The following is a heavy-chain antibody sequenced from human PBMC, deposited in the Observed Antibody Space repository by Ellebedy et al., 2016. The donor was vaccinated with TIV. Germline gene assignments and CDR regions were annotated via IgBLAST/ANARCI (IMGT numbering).Heavy chain of an antibody. Sequence: GESLKISXVASGYTFSDYYMTWIRQSPGKGMEWLSCISNFNTVTYTNYADSVKGRFTISRDNAKNSLYLQMNSLRVDDTAVYYCGRYARGFYGIDVWGQGTTVIVSS. V-gene: IGHV3-11*03. D-gene: IGHD2-2*01. CDR2: ISNFNTVTYT. CDR3: GRYARGFYGIDV. J-gene: IGHJ6*02. CDR1: GYTFSDYY.